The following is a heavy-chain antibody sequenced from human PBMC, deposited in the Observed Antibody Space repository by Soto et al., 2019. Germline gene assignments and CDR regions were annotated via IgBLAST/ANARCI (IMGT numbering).Heavy chain of an antibody. CDR2: IIPIFGTA. CDR3: ASDGGNVVVPAAPLPRPPYYYYGMDV. J-gene: IGHJ6*02. D-gene: IGHD2-2*01. Sequence: SVKVSCKASGGTFSSYAISWVRQAPGQGLEWMGGIIPIFGTANYAQKFQGRVTITADESTSTAYMELSSLRSEDAAVYYCASDGGNVVVPAAPLPRPPYYYYGMDVWGQGTTVTVSS. CDR1: GGTFSSYA. V-gene: IGHV1-69*13.